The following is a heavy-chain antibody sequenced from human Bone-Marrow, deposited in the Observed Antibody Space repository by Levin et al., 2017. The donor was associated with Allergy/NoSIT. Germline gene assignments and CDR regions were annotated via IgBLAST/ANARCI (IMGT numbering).Heavy chain of an antibody. V-gene: IGHV3-49*03. J-gene: IGHJ4*02. CDR2: IRSKAYGGTT. D-gene: IGHD1-26*01. CDR3: TEGRGVGATRDDY. CDR1: GFTFGDYA. Sequence: GGSLRLSCTASGFTFGDYAMSWFRQAPGKGLEWVGFIRSKAYGGTTEYAASVKGRFTISRDDSKSIAYLQMNSLKTADTGVYCCTEGRGVGATRDDYWGQGTLVTVSS.